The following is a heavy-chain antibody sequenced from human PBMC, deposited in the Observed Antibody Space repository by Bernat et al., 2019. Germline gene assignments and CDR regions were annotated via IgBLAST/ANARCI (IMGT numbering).Heavy chain of an antibody. CDR2: IISSSSYI. CDR1: GFTFSSYS. V-gene: IGHV3-21*01. Sequence: EVQLVESGGGLVKPGGSLRLSCAASGFTFSSYSMNWVRQAPGKGLEWVSSIISSSSYIYYAESGKGRFTISRDNAKNSLYMQMNSLRAEDTAVYYCARDFSGADYYYYGMDVWGQGTTVTVSS. CDR3: ARDFSGADYYYYGMDV. D-gene: IGHD6-19*01. J-gene: IGHJ6*02.